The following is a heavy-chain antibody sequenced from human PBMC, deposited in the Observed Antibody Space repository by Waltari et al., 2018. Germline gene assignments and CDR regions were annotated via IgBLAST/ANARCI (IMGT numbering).Heavy chain of an antibody. CDR1: GFTFSSYA. J-gene: IGHJ4*02. CDR2: ISGSGGSK. D-gene: IGHD2-15*01. V-gene: IGHV3-23*01. Sequence: EVQLLESGGGLVQPGGSLRLSCAASGFTFSSYAMSWVRQAPGKGLGWVSAISGSGGSKNYADSGKGRFTISRDDSKNTLYLQMNSLRAEDTAVYYCAKEIGSVLAATGYWGQGTLVTVSS. CDR3: AKEIGSVLAATGY.